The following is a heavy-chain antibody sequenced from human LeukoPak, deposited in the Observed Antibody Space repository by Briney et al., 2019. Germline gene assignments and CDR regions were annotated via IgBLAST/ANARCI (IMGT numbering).Heavy chain of an antibody. V-gene: IGHV3-21*01. CDR1: GFTFSSYA. CDR2: ISSSSSYI. CDR3: ARGREGYSYVYEC. Sequence: PGGSLRLSSAASGFTFSSYAMSWVRQAPGKGLEWVSSISSSSSYIYYADSVKGRFTISRDNAKKSLYLQMNSLRAEDTAVYYCARGREGYSYVYECWGQGTLVTVSS. J-gene: IGHJ4*02. D-gene: IGHD5-18*01.